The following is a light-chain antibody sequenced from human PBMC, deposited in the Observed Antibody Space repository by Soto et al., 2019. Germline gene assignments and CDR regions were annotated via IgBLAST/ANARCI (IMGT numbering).Light chain of an antibody. CDR3: QQYGNSPRT. Sequence: EIVLTQSPGTLSLSPGERATLSCRASQSVTSSSLAWYQQRPGQAPSLLIYGASSRATEVPDRFSGSGSGTDFTLTISRLEPEDFAVYYCQQYGNSPRTFGQGTKVEI. CDR1: QSVTSSS. J-gene: IGKJ1*01. V-gene: IGKV3-20*01. CDR2: GAS.